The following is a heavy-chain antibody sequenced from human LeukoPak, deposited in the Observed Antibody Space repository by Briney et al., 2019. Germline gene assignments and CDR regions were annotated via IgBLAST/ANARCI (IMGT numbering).Heavy chain of an antibody. J-gene: IGHJ6*02. CDR3: ARVPRCGSGGSCPFQTYYYYGMDV. CDR1: GYTFTGYY. Sequence: ASVKVSCKSSGYTFTGYYMHWVRQAAGQGLEWMGWINPNSGGTNYAQKLQGRVTMTRDTSISTAYMELSRLRSDDTAVYYCARVPRCGSGGSCPFQTYYYYGMDVWGQGTTVTVSS. D-gene: IGHD2-15*01. CDR2: INPNSGGT. V-gene: IGHV1-2*02.